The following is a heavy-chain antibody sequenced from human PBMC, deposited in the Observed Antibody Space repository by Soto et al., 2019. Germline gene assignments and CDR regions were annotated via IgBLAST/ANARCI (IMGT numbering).Heavy chain of an antibody. J-gene: IGHJ5*02. Sequence: KTSETLSLTCTVSGGSVSSGSYYWSWIRQPPGKGLEWIGYIYYSGSTNYNPSLKSRVTISVDTSNNQLSLKLSSVTAADTAVYYWARVKYDFPGTIWFDPWGHGTLVTVS. D-gene: IGHD3-3*01. CDR2: IYYSGST. V-gene: IGHV4-61*01. CDR3: ARVKYDFPGTIWFDP. CDR1: GGSVSSGSYY.